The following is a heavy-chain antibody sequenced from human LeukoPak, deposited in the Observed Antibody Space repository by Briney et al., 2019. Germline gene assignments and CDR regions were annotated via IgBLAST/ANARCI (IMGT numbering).Heavy chain of an antibody. J-gene: IGHJ4*02. D-gene: IGHD6-13*01. V-gene: IGHV4-34*01. CDR3: ARGGSGIAAAGTDY. CDR2: INHSGST. CDR1: GGSFSGYY. Sequence: SETLSLTCAVYGGSFSGYYWSWIRQPPGKGLEWIREINHSGSTNYNPSLKSRVTISVDTSKNQFSLKLSSVTAADTAVYYCARGGSGIAAAGTDYWGQGTLVTVSS.